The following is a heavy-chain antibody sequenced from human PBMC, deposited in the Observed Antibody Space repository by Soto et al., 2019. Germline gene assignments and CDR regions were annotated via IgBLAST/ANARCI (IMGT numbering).Heavy chain of an antibody. CDR1: GGA. CDR2: IVPTYRTI. D-gene: IGHD3-10*01. Sequence: QVQLEQSEIEVKKPGSSVKVPCKVSGGAISWVRQAPGQGFEWLAGIVPTYRTIKYGQKFPARLTITADYMSLTRLRPGDTAVYYCVSSRSVPRDMYFGSWSSLDDWGQGTLV. J-gene: IGHJ4*02. CDR3: VSSRSVPRDMYFGSWSSLDD. V-gene: IGHV1-69*01.